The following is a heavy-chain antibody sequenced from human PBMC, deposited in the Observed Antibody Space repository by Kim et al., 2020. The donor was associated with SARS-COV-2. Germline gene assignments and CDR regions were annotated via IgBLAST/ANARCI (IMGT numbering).Heavy chain of an antibody. CDR1: GFTFGDYA. D-gene: IGHD3-9*01. Sequence: GGSLRLSCTASGFTFGDYAMSWFRQAPGKGLEWVGFIRSKAYGGTTEYAASVKGRFTISRDDSKSIAYLQMNSLKTEDTAVYYCTREGAIRYFDWLPLSSSWFDPWGQGTLVTVSS. V-gene: IGHV3-49*03. CDR2: IRSKAYGGTT. J-gene: IGHJ5*02. CDR3: TREGAIRYFDWLPLSSSWFDP.